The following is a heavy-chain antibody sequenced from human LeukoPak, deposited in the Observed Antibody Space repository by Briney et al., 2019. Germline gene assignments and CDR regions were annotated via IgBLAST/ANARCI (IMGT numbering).Heavy chain of an antibody. D-gene: IGHD5-12*01. Sequence: GGSLRLSCAASGFTFTSYGMHWVRQAPGKGLEWVAVISYDGSNKYYADSVKGRFTISRDNSKNTLYLQMNSLRAEDTAVYYCAKDFEMIVATNPDYWGQGTLVTVSS. CDR3: AKDFEMIVATNPDY. CDR1: GFTFTSYG. CDR2: ISYDGSNK. J-gene: IGHJ4*02. V-gene: IGHV3-30*18.